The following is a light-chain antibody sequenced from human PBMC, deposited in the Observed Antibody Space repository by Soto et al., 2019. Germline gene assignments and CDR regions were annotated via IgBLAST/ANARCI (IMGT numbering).Light chain of an antibody. CDR3: QQYNNYST. V-gene: IGKV1-5*01. Sequence: DIQRTQSPSTLSASIGDRVTITCRASQSISSYLNWYQQKPGKAPKLLIYDASSLESGVPSRFSGSGSGTEFTLTISSLQPDDFATYYCQQYNNYSTFGQGTEVDIK. CDR2: DAS. CDR1: QSISSY. J-gene: IGKJ1*01.